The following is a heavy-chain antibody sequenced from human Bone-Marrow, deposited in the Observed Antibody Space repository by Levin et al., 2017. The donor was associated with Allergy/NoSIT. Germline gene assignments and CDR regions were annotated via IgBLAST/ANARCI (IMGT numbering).Heavy chain of an antibody. Sequence: SCAVSGFTFRNYAMHWVRQAPGRGLEWVAFISLDGNTQYYADSVKGRFTVSRDNSNNTLHLQMNSLRVEDTAIYYCTKDNYTCSGGSCYFFDYWGQGALVTVSS. CDR3: TKDNYTCSGGSCYFFDY. J-gene: IGHJ4*02. V-gene: IGHV3-30*18. D-gene: IGHD2-15*01. CDR2: ISLDGNTQ. CDR1: GFTFRNYA.